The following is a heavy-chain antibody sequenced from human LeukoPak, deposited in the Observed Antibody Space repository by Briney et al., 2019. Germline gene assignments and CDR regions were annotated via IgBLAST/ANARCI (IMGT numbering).Heavy chain of an antibody. CDR3: AKDLREWELLTFDY. J-gene: IGHJ4*02. D-gene: IGHD1-26*01. V-gene: IGHV3-23*01. CDR1: GFTFSSYA. Sequence: PGGSLRLSCAASGFTFSSYAMSWVRQAPGKGLEWVSAISGSGGSTYYADSVKGRFTISRDNSKNTLFLQMNSLRAEDTAVYYCAKDLREWELLTFDYWGQGTLVTVSS. CDR2: ISGSGGST.